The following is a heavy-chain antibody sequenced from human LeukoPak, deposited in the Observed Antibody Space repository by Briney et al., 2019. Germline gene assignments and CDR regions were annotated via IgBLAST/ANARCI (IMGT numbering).Heavy chain of an antibody. V-gene: IGHV3-23*01. D-gene: IGHD6-19*01. CDR2: ISGSGGST. Sequence: PGGSLRLSCAASGFTFRNYAMSWVRQAPGKGLEWVSGISGSGGSTYYADSVKGRFTIPRDNSKNTLYLQMNSLRAEDTAVYYCAKAPAVAGTSRPYYFDYWGQGTLVTVSS. CDR3: AKAPAVAGTSRPYYFDY. J-gene: IGHJ4*02. CDR1: GFTFRNYA.